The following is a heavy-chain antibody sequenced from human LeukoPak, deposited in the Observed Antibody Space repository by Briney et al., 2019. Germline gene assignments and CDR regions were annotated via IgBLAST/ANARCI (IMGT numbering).Heavy chain of an antibody. D-gene: IGHD6-6*01. V-gene: IGHV3-15*01. CDR3: ARGRGHEQLAADY. CDR1: GFTFSNAW. J-gene: IGHJ4*02. Sequence: GGSLRLSCAASGFTFSNAWMSWVRQAPGKGLEWVGRIKGKTDGGTTDYAAPVKGRFTISRDDSKNTLYLQMNSLGAEDTAVYYCARGRGHEQLAADYWGQGTLVTVSS. CDR2: IKGKTDGGTT.